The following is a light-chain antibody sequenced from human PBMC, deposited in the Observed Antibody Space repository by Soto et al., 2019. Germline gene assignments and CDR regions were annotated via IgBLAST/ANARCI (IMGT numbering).Light chain of an antibody. CDR2: GND. V-gene: IGLV1-47*01. J-gene: IGLJ1*01. CDR3: AAWDDSLSGYV. Sequence: QSVLTQPPSASGTPGQRVTISCSGSSSNIGSNYVYWYQQLPGTAPKLLIYGNDYRPSGVPDRFSGSKSGTSASLAISGLRSEDEADYYCAAWDDSLSGYVFGTGTKVTVL. CDR1: SSNIGSNY.